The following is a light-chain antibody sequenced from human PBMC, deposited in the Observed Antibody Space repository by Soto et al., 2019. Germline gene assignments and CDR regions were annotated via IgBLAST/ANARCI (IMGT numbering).Light chain of an antibody. V-gene: IGKV3-20*01. CDR2: DAS. CDR1: QSVSSRY. CDR3: QHYGSSPLFT. J-gene: IGKJ3*01. Sequence: EIVLTQSPGTLSLSPGERATLSCRASQSVSSRYLAWYQQKPGQAPRPLIYDASTRATGIPGRFSGSGSGTDFTLTISRLEPEGFAGYYCQHYGSSPLFTFGSGTKVDIK.